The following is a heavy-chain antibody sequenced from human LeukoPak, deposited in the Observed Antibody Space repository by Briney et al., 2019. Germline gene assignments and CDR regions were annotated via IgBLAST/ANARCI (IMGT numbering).Heavy chain of an antibody. CDR3: AKDRSSMGYAGMDV. J-gene: IGHJ6*02. D-gene: IGHD2-8*01. CDR1: GFTFSDYY. CDR2: ISSSSSYT. V-gene: IGHV3-11*06. Sequence: PGGSLRLSCAASGFTFSDYYMSWIRQAPGKGLEWVSYISSSSSYTNYADSVKGRFTISRDNAKNSLYLQMNSLRAEDTAVYYCAKDRSSMGYAGMDVWGQGTTVTVSS.